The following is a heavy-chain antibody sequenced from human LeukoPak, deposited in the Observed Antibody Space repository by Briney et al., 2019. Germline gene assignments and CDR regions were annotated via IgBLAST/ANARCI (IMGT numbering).Heavy chain of an antibody. J-gene: IGHJ4*02. CDR2: IWYDGSKK. Sequence: PGGSLRLSCAASGFPFSDHYMDWVRQAPGKGLEWVAVIWYDGSKKYYGDSVKGRFTISRDNSKNTLYLQVNSLRAEDTAVYYCARDHDTSGYYSYFDYWGQGTLVTVSS. D-gene: IGHD3-22*01. CDR1: GFPFSDHY. V-gene: IGHV3-33*08. CDR3: ARDHDTSGYYSYFDY.